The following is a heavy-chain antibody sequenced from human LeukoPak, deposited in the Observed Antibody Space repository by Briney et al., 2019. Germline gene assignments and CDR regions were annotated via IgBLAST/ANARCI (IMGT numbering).Heavy chain of an antibody. CDR2: IYTSGST. Sequence: SETLSLTCSVSGGSFDSKYWSWIRQPPGKGLEWIGYIYTSGSTNFNPSLRSRVAMSIDTSKNQFSLKVYSVTAADTAVYYCANYTRNVHYYMDVWAKGRRSSSP. J-gene: IGHJ6*03. CDR3: ANYTRNVHYYMDV. V-gene: IGHV4-4*09. CDR1: GGSFDSKY. D-gene: IGHD1-1*01.